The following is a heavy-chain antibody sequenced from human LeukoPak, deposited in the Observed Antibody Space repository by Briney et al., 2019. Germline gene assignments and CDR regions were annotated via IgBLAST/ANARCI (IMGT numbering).Heavy chain of an antibody. D-gene: IGHD4-17*01. J-gene: IGHJ6*02. V-gene: IGHV4-31*03. CDR2: IYYSGST. Sequence: SETLSLTCTVSGGSISSGGYYWSWIRQHPGKGLEWIGYIYYSGSTYYNPSLKSRVTISVDTSKNQFSLKLSSVTAADTAVYYCARTPATVTSRGYYYHYGMDVWGQGTTVTVSS. CDR1: GGSISSGGYY. CDR3: ARTPATVTSRGYYYHYGMDV.